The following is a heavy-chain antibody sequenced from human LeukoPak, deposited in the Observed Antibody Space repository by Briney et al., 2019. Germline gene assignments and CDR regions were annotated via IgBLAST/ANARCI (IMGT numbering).Heavy chain of an antibody. CDR1: GFTFRRSA. D-gene: IGHD1-26*01. Sequence: GGSLRLSCAASGFTFRRSAMTWVRQVPGKGLEWVSTISGRGGDTDYADSVKGRFIISRDSSENTLYLQMHSLGVEDTGVYYCAKGLWASTVGATGIFFDYWGQGIQVTVSS. J-gene: IGHJ4*02. CDR2: ISGRGGDT. V-gene: IGHV3-23*01. CDR3: AKGLWASTVGATGIFFDY.